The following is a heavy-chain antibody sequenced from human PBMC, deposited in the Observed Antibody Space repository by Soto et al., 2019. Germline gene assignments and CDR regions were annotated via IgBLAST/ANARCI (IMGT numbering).Heavy chain of an antibody. CDR2: IIPIFGTA. J-gene: IGHJ4*02. V-gene: IGHV1-69*12. D-gene: IGHD4-17*01. Sequence: QVQLVQSGAEVKKPGSSVKVSCKASGGTFSSYAISWVRQAPGQGLEWMGGIIPIFGTANYAQKFQGRVTITADESTSTGYMELSSLRAEDTAVDYCARVTYGTYYFDDRGQGTLVTVSS. CDR1: GGTFSSYA. CDR3: ARVTYGTYYFDD.